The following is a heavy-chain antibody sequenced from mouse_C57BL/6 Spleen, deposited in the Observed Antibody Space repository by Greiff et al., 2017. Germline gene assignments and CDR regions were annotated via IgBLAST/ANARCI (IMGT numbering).Heavy chain of an antibody. CDR1: GYTFTSYW. J-gene: IGHJ2*01. V-gene: IGHV1-69*01. CDR2: IDPSDSYT. D-gene: IGHD1-1*01. Sequence: QVQLQQSGAELVMPGASVKLSCKASGYTFTSYWMHWVKQRPGQGLEWIGEIDPSDSYTNYNQKFKGKSTLTVDKSSSTAYMQLSSLTSEDSAVYYCARGGYGTPYYFDYWGQGTTLTVSS. CDR3: ARGGYGTPYYFDY.